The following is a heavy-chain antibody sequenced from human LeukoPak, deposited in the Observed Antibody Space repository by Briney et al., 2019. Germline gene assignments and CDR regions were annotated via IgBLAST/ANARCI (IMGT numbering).Heavy chain of an antibody. CDR2: ICTSGSTI. CDR1: GFTFSDHY. D-gene: IGHD6-25*01. CDR3: ARDRTSRYGMDV. V-gene: IGHV3-11*01. J-gene: IGHJ6*02. Sequence: PGGSLRLSCAASGFTFSDHYMNWIRQAPGKGLEWVSSICTSGSTIYYADSVKGRFTISRDNAKNSLFLQMNSLRAEDTAVYYCARDRTSRYGMDVWGQGTTVTVSS.